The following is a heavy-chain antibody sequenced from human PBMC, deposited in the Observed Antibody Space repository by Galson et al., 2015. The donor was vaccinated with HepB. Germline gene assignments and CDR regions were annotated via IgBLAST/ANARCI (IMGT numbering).Heavy chain of an antibody. Sequence: SLRLSCAASGFTFSSYSMNWVRQAPGKGLEWVSYISSSSSTIYYADSVKGRFTISRDNAKNSLYLQMNSLRDEDTAVYYCARDSTLYYYDSSGYEDYWGQGTLVTVSS. CDR2: ISSSSSTI. D-gene: IGHD3-22*01. CDR3: ARDSTLYYYDSSGYEDY. CDR1: GFTFSSYS. V-gene: IGHV3-48*02. J-gene: IGHJ4*02.